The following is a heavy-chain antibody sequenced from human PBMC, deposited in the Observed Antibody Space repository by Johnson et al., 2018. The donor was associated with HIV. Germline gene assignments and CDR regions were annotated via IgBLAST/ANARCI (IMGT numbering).Heavy chain of an antibody. D-gene: IGHD3-3*01. CDR3: ARDGQVYYNFWISSLAFDI. CDR2: ISGGGGST. CDR1: GFTFSSYA. V-gene: IGHV3-23*04. J-gene: IGHJ3*02. Sequence: VQLVESGGGLVQPGGSLRLSCAASGFTFSSYAMSWVRQAPWKGLEWVSGISGGGGSTYYADSVKGRFTISRDNSKNTLFLQMNSLRAEDTAVYYCARDGQVYYNFWISSLAFDIWGQGTMVTVSS.